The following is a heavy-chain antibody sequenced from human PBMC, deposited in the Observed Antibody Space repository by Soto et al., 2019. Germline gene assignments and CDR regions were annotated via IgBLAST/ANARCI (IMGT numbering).Heavy chain of an antibody. CDR1: GFTFSSHA. CDR3: AKVSSSWYAGFFDL. CDR2: LSDSGGSI. Sequence: GSLRLSCTASGFTFSSHAVTWVRQAPGKGLEWVSGLSDSGGSIYYADSVKGRFTIFRDNSMNTLYLQMNTLRAEDTAVYYCAKVSSSWYAGFFDLWGQGTLVTVSS. J-gene: IGHJ4*02. V-gene: IGHV3-23*01. D-gene: IGHD6-13*01.